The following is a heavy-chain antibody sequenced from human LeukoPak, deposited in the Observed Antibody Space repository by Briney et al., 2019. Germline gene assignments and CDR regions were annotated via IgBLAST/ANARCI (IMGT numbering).Heavy chain of an antibody. D-gene: IGHD2-2*01. Sequence: ASVKVSCKASGYTLTSDGMNWVRQAPGQGLEWMGWINTNTANPTYAQGLIGRFVFSLDTSVNTAYLQISSLKAEDTAVYYCARALPGCDRTNCYGLDYWGQGTLVTVSS. V-gene: IGHV7-4-1*02. J-gene: IGHJ4*02. CDR3: ARALPGCDRTNCYGLDY. CDR1: GYTLTSDG. CDR2: INTNTANP.